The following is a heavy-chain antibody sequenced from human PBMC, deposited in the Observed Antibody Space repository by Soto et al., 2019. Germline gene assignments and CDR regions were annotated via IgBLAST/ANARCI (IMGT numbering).Heavy chain of an antibody. D-gene: IGHD6-19*01. CDR2: IIPIFGTA. CDR3: ARGELAVAGTGYYYYGMDV. Sequence: QVQLVQSGAEVKKPGSSMKVSCKASGGTFSSYAISWVRQAPGQGLEWMGGIIPIFGTANYAQKFQGRVTITADESTSTAYMERSSLRSEDTAVYYCARGELAVAGTGYYYYGMDVWGQGTTVTVSS. V-gene: IGHV1-69*12. J-gene: IGHJ6*02. CDR1: GGTFSSYA.